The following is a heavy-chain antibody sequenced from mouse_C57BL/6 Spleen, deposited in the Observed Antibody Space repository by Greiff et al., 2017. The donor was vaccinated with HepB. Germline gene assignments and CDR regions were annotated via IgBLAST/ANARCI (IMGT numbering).Heavy chain of an antibody. CDR2: INPNYGTT. V-gene: IGHV1-39*01. J-gene: IGHJ4*01. Sequence: EVQLQQSGPELVKPGASVKISCKASGYSFTDYNMNWVKQSNGKSLEWIGVINPNYGTTSYNQKFKGKSTLTVDQSSSTAYMQLNSLTSEDSAVDDYSRQDDYMDYWGQGTSVTVSS. CDR3: SRQDDYMDY. D-gene: IGHD2-4*01. CDR1: GYSFTDYN.